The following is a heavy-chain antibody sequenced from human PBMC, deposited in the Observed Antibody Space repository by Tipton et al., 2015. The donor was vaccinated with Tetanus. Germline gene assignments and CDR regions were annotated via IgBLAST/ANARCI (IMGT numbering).Heavy chain of an antibody. V-gene: IGHV3-30*03. CDR2: VAYDDNNK. J-gene: IGHJ4*02. D-gene: IGHD3-10*01. Sequence: SLRLSCAASGFSFSSYGMHWLRQAPGKGLEWVALVAYDDNNKYYADSVKGRFTISRDNSKDTLYLQMNSLRPEDTAVYYCARDGFYYGSGSYYRAFWGQGTLVTVSP. CDR1: GFSFSSYG. CDR3: ARDGFYYGSGSYYRAF.